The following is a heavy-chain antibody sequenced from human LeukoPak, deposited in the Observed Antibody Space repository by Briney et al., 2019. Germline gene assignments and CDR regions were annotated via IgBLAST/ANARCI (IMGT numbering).Heavy chain of an antibody. V-gene: IGHV3-33*01. D-gene: IGHD3-3*01. CDR3: ARDPGRYGAVLYYFDY. CDR1: GFTFSSYG. CDR2: IWYDGSNK. Sequence: PGGSLRLSCAASGFTFSSYGVHWVRQAPGKGLEWVAVIWYDGSNKYYADSVKGRFTISRDNSKNTLYLQMNSLRVEDTALYYCARDPGRYGAVLYYFDYWGQGTLVTVSS. J-gene: IGHJ4*02.